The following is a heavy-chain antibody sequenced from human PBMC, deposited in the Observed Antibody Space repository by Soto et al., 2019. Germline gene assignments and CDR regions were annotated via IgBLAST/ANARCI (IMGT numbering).Heavy chain of an antibody. J-gene: IGHJ6*02. CDR1: GYSFTSYW. CDR2: IYPGDSDT. V-gene: IGHV5-51*01. D-gene: IGHD3-10*01. CDR3: ARAMIRGKNYYGMDV. Sequence: GESLKISWKGSGYSFTSYWIGWVRQMTGKGLECMGIIYPGDSDTRYSPSFQGQVTISADKSISTAYLQWSSLKASDTAMYYCARAMIRGKNYYGMDVWGQGTTVTVSS.